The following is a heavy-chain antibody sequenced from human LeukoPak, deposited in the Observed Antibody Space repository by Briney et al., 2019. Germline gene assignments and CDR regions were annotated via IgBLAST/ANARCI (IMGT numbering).Heavy chain of an antibody. CDR3: ARGKIYIDY. Sequence: QTGGSLRLSCAASGFTFSSYSMNWVRQAPGKGLEWVSYISSGSNTIYYADSVKGRFTISRDNAKNSLYLQMNSLGYEDTAVCYCARGKIYIDYWGQGTLVTVSS. CDR1: GFTFSSYS. V-gene: IGHV3-48*02. CDR2: ISSGSNTI. J-gene: IGHJ4*02.